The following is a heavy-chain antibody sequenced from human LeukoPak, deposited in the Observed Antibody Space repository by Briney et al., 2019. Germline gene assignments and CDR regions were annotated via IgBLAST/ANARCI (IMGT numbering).Heavy chain of an antibody. D-gene: IGHD6-13*01. J-gene: IGHJ4*02. CDR2: ISGSGGST. CDR3: AKEESGSSWFPPPFDY. Sequence: GGSLRLSCAASGFTFSSYAMSWVRQAPGKGLEWVSAISGSGGSTYYADSVKGRFTISRDNSKNTLYLQMNSLRAEDTAVYYCAKEESGSSWFPPPFDYWGQGTLVTVSS. CDR1: GFTFSSYA. V-gene: IGHV3-23*01.